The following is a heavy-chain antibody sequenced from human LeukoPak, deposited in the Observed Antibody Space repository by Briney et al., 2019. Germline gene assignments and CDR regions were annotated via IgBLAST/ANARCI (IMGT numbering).Heavy chain of an antibody. CDR1: GFSLTTSGVG. CDR2: IYWDDDK. V-gene: IGHV2-5*02. J-gene: IGHJ4*02. Sequence: SGPTLVNPIQTLTLTCTISGFSLTTSGVGVGWIRQPPGKALEWLALIYWDDDKRHSPSLKSRLTISKDTSKNQVVLIMTNMNPVDTATYYCTRIAAAGTDFDYWGQGTLVTVSS. CDR3: TRIAAAGTDFDY. D-gene: IGHD6-13*01.